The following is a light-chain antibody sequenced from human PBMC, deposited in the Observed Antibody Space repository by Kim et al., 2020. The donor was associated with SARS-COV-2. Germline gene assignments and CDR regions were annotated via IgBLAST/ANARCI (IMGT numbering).Light chain of an antibody. J-gene: IGKJ2*01. CDR1: QSVLYTSNNKNC. CDR3: QQCSSTPYT. CDR2: WAS. V-gene: IGKV4-1*01. Sequence: DIVMTQSPDSLAVSLGERATINCKSSQSVLYTSNNKNCIAWYQQKPGQSPKLLIYWASTRESGVPDRFSGSGSGTDFTLTISSLQAEDVAVYYCQQCSSTPYTFGQGTKLEI.